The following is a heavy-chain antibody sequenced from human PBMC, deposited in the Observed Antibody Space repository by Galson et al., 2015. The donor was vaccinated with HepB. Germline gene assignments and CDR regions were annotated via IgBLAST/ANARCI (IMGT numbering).Heavy chain of an antibody. V-gene: IGHV3-21*01. CDR3: ALSMSGYYFDY. D-gene: IGHD3-10*02. Sequence: SLRLSCAASGFTFSTYSLSWVRQAPGKGLEWVSSISSSSSYLYYADSVKGRFTISRDDAKKSLYLQMNSLRAEDTAVYYCALSMSGYYFDYWSQGILVTVSS. CDR1: GFTFSTYS. CDR2: ISSSSSYL. J-gene: IGHJ4*02.